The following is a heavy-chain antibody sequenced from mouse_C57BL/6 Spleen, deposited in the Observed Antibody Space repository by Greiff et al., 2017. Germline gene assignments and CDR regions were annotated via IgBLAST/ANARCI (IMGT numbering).Heavy chain of an antibody. CDR1: GYTFTSYW. CDR2: IDPSDSYT. J-gene: IGHJ4*01. V-gene: IGHV1-50*01. CDR3: AIMTTVGMDY. D-gene: IGHD1-1*01. Sequence: VQLQQPGAELVKPGASVKLSCKASGYTFTSYWMQWVKQRPGQGLEWIGEIDPSDSYTNYNQKFKGKATLTVDTSSSTAYMQLSSLTSEDSAVYYCAIMTTVGMDYWGQGTSVTVSS.